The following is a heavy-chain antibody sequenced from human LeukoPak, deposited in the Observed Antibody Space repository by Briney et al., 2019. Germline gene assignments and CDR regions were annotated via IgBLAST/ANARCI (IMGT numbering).Heavy chain of an antibody. CDR3: ASAWGVVVPAAIQY. V-gene: IGHV3-7*01. J-gene: IGHJ4*02. CDR1: GLTFSSYW. Sequence: GGSLRLSCAASGLTFSSYWMSWVRQAPGKGLEWVANIKQDGSEKYYVDSVKGRFTISRDNAKNSLYLQMNSLRAEDTAVYYCASAWGVVVPAAIQYWGQGTLVTVSS. CDR2: IKQDGSEK. D-gene: IGHD2-2*01.